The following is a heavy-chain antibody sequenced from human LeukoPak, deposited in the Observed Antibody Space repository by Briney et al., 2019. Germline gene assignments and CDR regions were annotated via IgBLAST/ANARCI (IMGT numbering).Heavy chain of an antibody. Sequence: GGSLRLSCAASGFIFNNYGLVWVRQAPGKGLEWVSAISNDGGGTTYADFVKGRFSVSRDNSKNTLFLQMNSLRAEGTALYYCAKGSSGYFFDLWGQGTLVTVSS. V-gene: IGHV3-23*01. CDR1: GFIFNNYG. D-gene: IGHD3-22*01. J-gene: IGHJ4*02. CDR2: ISNDGGGT. CDR3: AKGSSGYFFDL.